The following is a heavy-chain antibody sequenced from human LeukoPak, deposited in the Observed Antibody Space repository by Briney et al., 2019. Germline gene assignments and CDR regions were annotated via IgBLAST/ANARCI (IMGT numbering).Heavy chain of an antibody. V-gene: IGHV3-7*03. Sequence: PGGSLRLSCAASGFTFSNAWMNWVRQAPGKGLEWVANIKQDGSEKYYVDSVKGRFTISRDNAKNSLYLQMNSLRAEDTAVYYCARDPSIADHFDYWGQGTLVTVSS. CDR3: ARDPSIADHFDY. CDR2: IKQDGSEK. J-gene: IGHJ4*02. CDR1: GFTFSNAW. D-gene: IGHD2/OR15-2a*01.